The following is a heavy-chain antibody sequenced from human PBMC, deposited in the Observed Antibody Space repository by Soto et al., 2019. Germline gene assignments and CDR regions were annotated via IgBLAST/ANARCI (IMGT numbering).Heavy chain of an antibody. CDR3: ASLTLSSSSYYYGMDV. CDR2: IYYGGST. CDR1: GGSISSGGYY. D-gene: IGHD3-16*02. V-gene: IGHV4-31*03. J-gene: IGHJ6*02. Sequence: SETLSLTCTVSGGSISSGGYYWSWIRQHPGKGLEWIGYIYYGGSTYYNPSLKSRVTISVDTSKNQFSLKLSSVTAADTAVYYCASLTLSSSSYYYGMDVWGQGTTVTVSS.